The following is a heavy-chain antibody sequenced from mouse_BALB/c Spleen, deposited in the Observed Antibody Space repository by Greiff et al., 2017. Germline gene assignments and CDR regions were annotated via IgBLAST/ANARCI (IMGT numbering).Heavy chain of an antibody. J-gene: IGHJ4*01. V-gene: IGHV1-63*02. CDR1: GYTFTNYW. CDR3: AREGSFITTMNAMDY. D-gene: IGHD1-1*01. CDR2: IYPGGGYT. Sequence: QVQLQQSGAELVRPGTSVKISCKASGYTFTNYWLGWVKQRPGHGLEWIGDIYPGGGYTNYNEKFKGKATLTADTSSSTAYMQLSSLTSEDSAVYFCAREGSFITTMNAMDYWGQGTSVTVSS.